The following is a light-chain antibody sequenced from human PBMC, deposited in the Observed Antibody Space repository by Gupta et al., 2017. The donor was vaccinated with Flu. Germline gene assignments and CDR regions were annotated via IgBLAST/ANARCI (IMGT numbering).Light chain of an antibody. V-gene: IGLV2-14*01. J-gene: IGLJ2*01. CDR1: SSDIGSYDY. CDR2: DVS. Sequence: QSALTQPPSVSGSPGQSINIPCTGTSSDIGSYDYVSWYQQSPGRAPKLMIYDVSNRPSGISDRFSGSKSGNTASLTISGLQAEDEADYYCSSYSATGALALFGGGTKVTVL. CDR3: SSYSATGALAL.